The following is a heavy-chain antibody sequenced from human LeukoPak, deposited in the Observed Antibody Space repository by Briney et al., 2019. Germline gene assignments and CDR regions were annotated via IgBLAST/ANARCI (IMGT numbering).Heavy chain of an antibody. CDR3: ARDRGYSSSPGDY. CDR2: IYSGGST. J-gene: IGHJ4*02. D-gene: IGHD6-6*01. CDR1: GFTVSSNY. Sequence: QAGGSLRLSCAASGFTVSSNYMSWVRQAPGKGLEGVSVIYSGGSTYYADSVKGRFTISRDNSKNTLYLQMNSLRAEDTAVYYCARDRGYSSSPGDYWGQGTLVTVS. V-gene: IGHV3-66*02.